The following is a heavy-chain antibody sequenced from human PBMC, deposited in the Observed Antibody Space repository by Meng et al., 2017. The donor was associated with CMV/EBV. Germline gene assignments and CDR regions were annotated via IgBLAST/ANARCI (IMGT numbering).Heavy chain of an antibody. J-gene: IGHJ4*02. CDR3: ARGFSITALSDY. CDR1: GFTFSSYS. CDR2: ISSSSSYI. V-gene: IGHV3-21*01. Sequence: GESLKISCAASGFTFSSYSMNWVRQAPGKGLEWVSSISSSSSYIYHADSVKGRFTISRDNAKNSLYLQMNSLRAEDTAVYYCARGFSITALSDYWGQGTLVTVSS. D-gene: IGHD1-14*01.